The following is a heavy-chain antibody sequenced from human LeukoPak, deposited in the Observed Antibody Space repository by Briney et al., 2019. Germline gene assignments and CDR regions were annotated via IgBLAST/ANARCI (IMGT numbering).Heavy chain of an antibody. J-gene: IGHJ4*02. V-gene: IGHV1-8*01. Sequence: GASVKVSCKASGYTFINYNINWVRQAPGQGLEWLGWMHPNSGNTGYAQNFQGRVSMTRDTSISTAYMELSNLGSEDTAVYYCAKNLARTGDFDDWGQGTLVTVSS. D-gene: IGHD5-12*01. CDR3: AKNLARTGDFDD. CDR1: GYTFINYN. CDR2: MHPNSGNT.